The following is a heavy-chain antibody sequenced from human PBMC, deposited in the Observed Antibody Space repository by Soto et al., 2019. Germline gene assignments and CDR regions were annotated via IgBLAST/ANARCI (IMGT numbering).Heavy chain of an antibody. J-gene: IGHJ6*02. V-gene: IGHV1-8*01. Sequence: ASVKVSCKASGYTFTSYDINWVRQATGQGLKWMGWMNPNSGNTGYAQKFQGRVTMTRNTSISTACMELSSLRSEDTAVYYCARRTMYCSSTSCQDYYYYRMDVWGQGTTVTVSS. CDR2: MNPNSGNT. D-gene: IGHD2-2*01. CDR3: ARRTMYCSSTSCQDYYYYRMDV. CDR1: GYTFTSYD.